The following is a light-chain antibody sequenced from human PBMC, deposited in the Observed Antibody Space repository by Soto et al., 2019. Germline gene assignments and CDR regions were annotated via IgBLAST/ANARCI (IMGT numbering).Light chain of an antibody. Sequence: QSVLTQPRSVSGSPGQSVTISCTGTSSDVGGYNYVSWYQQHPGKAPKLMIYDVSKRPSGVPYRFSGSKSGNTASLTISGLQAEDEADYYCCSYAGSYTFYVFGTGTKLTVL. CDR2: DVS. CDR1: SSDVGGYNY. J-gene: IGLJ1*01. V-gene: IGLV2-11*01. CDR3: CSYAGSYTFYV.